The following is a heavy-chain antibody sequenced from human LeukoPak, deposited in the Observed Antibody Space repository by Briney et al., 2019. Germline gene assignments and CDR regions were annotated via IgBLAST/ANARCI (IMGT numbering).Heavy chain of an antibody. CDR2: IWYDGSNK. CDR3: ARDPGDYVGNDAFDI. Sequence: GGSLRLSCAPSGFTFRGYGMTCVRQAPGKGLEWVAVIWYDGSNKYYTDSVKGRFTVSRDNSKKTVYLQMNSLRTEDSAAYYCARDPGDYVGNDAFDIWGQGTMVTVSS. J-gene: IGHJ3*02. D-gene: IGHD4-17*01. V-gene: IGHV3-33*01. CDR1: GFTFRGYG.